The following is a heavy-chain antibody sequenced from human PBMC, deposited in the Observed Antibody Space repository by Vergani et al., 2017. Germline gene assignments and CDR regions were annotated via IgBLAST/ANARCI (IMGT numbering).Heavy chain of an antibody. D-gene: IGHD6-13*01. J-gene: IGHJ4*02. CDR3: ARLDGSSWSYIYFDY. CDR1: GYSFTSYW. CDR2: IYPGDSDT. Sequence: EVLLVQSGAEVKTPGESLKISCKGCGYSFTSYWIGWVRQIPGKGLEWMGIIYPGDSDTRYSPSFQGQVTIAAAKSISTAYLQWSSLKASDTAMYYCARLDGSSWSYIYFDYWGRETLFTVAS. V-gene: IGHV5-51*01.